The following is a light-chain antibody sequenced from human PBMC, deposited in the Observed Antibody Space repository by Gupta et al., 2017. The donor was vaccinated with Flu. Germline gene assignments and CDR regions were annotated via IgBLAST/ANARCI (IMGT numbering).Light chain of an antibody. CDR1: HSVGRY. CDR2: DAA. Sequence: EVVLTQSPATLSLSQGDRATLSCRASHSVGRYVSWYQQKPGQAPRLLVSDAADRAAGVPARFSGSGSGADFTLTISSLEPEDFAMYYCQQRSNWPPVLTFGGGTRVELK. J-gene: IGKJ4*01. CDR3: QQRSNWPPVLT. V-gene: IGKV3-11*01.